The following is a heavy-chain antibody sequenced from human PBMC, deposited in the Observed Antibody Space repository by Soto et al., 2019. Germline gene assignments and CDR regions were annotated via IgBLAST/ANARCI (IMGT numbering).Heavy chain of an antibody. CDR2: IYYSGST. CDR3: ARLSPGDDFWSGPMSVFDY. CDR1: GGSISSSRYY. D-gene: IGHD3-3*01. J-gene: IGHJ4*02. Sequence: SETLSLTCTVSGGSISSSRYYWGWIRQPPGKGLEWIGSIYYSGSTYYNPSLKSRVTISVDTSKNQFSLKLSSVTAADTAVYYCARLSPGDDFWSGPMSVFDYWGQGTLVTVA. V-gene: IGHV4-39*01.